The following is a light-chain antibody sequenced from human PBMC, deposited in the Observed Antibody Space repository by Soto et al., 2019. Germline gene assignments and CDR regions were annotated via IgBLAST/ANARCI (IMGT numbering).Light chain of an antibody. CDR1: SLDAGGYNY. V-gene: IGLV2-14*01. CDR3: SSYTSSSTLV. CDR2: EVS. J-gene: IGLJ1*01. Sequence: QSVLTQPTSGSAAPRQSITISCTGTSLDAGGYNYVSWYQQHPGKAPKHMIDEVSNRPSGVSKRFSGSKSGNTASLTISGLQAEDEADYYCSSYTSSSTLVFGTGTKVTVL.